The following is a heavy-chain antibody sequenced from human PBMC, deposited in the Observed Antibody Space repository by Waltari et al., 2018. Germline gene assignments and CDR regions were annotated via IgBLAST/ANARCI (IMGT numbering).Heavy chain of an antibody. J-gene: IGHJ6*02. CDR3: VRDGLGSGRTRVDV. V-gene: IGHV3-48*03. D-gene: IGHD2-2*01. CDR1: GFSFSSYE. CDR2: ISDSDNSK. Sequence: EAQLVESGGGLVQPGGSLRLSCAASGFSFSSYEMNWVRQAPGKGLEWISYISDSDNSKFYAESVKGRFTVSRDNAKNSLHLEMNSLRAEYTATYYCVRDGLGSGRTRVDVWGQGTTVIVSS.